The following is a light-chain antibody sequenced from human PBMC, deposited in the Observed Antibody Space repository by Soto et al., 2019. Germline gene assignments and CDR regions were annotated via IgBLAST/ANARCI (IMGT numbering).Light chain of an antibody. CDR3: SSYTSSSTLV. CDR2: DVS. J-gene: IGLJ2*01. V-gene: IGLV2-14*01. CDR1: SSDVGGYNY. Sequence: QSALTQPASVSGSPGQSITISCTGTSSDVGGYNYVSCYHQHPGKAPKLMIYDVSNRPSGVSNRFSGSKSGNTASLTISGLQAEDEADYYCSSYTSSSTLVFGGGTKLTVL.